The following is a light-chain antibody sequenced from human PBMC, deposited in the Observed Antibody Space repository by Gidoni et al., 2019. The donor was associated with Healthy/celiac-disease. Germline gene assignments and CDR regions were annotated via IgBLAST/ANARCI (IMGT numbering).Light chain of an antibody. CDR1: QSISSY. Sequence: DSQMTQSPSSLSASVGDRVTITCRASQSISSYLNWYQQKPGKAPKLLIYAASSLQSGVPSRFSGSGSGTEFTLTISSLQPEEFATYYCQQSYSTPGVTFGQGTRLEIK. J-gene: IGKJ5*01. CDR3: QQSYSTPGVT. V-gene: IGKV1-39*01. CDR2: AAS.